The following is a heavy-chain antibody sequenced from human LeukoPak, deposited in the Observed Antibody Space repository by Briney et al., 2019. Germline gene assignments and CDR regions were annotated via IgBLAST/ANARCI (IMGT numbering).Heavy chain of an antibody. Sequence: ASVKVSCKASGYTFTSYGISWVRQAPGQGLEWMGWISAYNGNTNYAQKLQGRVTMTTDTSTSTAYMELRSLRSDDTAVYYCARDLRPLITFGGVIVMEDYWGQGTLVTVSS. CDR2: ISAYNGNT. V-gene: IGHV1-18*01. J-gene: IGHJ4*02. CDR1: GYTFTSYG. CDR3: ARDLRPLITFGGVIVMEDY. D-gene: IGHD3-16*02.